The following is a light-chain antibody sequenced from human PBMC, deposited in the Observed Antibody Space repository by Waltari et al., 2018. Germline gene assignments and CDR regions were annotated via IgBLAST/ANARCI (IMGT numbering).Light chain of an antibody. CDR1: QSVTSSY. Sequence: EIVLTQSPGTLSLSPGERATLSCRASQSVTSSYLAWYLQKPGQAPRLLIYGASSRATGIPDRFSGRGSGTDFTLTISRLEPEDFAVYYCHQYGTSPETFGQGTKVEIK. J-gene: IGKJ1*01. CDR3: HQYGTSPET. CDR2: GAS. V-gene: IGKV3-20*01.